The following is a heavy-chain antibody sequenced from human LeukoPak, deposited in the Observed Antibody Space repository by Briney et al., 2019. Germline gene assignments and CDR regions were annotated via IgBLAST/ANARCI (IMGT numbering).Heavy chain of an antibody. CDR2: MSGSGGHI. J-gene: IGHJ4*02. V-gene: IGHV3-23*01. D-gene: IGHD3-22*01. CDR1: GFTFSNFG. Sequence: GGTLRLSCAASGFTFSNFGMSWVRQAPGKGLEWVSAMSGSGGHIYYTDSVKGRFTISRDNSKNTLYPQMNSLRAEDTAVYYCAKVVDYYDSLDYFDYWGQGTLVTVAS. CDR3: AKVVDYYDSLDYFDY.